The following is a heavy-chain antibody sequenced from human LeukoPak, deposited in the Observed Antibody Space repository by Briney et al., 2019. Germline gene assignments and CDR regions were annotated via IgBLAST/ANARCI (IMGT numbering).Heavy chain of an antibody. V-gene: IGHV1-18*01. CDR3: ARGHCSGGSCPRFGFDP. J-gene: IGHJ5*02. Sequence: GASVKVSCKASGYTFTSYGISWVRQAPGQGLEWMGWISAYNGNTNYAQKLQGRVTMTTDTSTSTAYMELRSLGSDDTAVYYCARGHCSGGSCPRFGFDPWGQGTLVTVSS. CDR2: ISAYNGNT. D-gene: IGHD2-15*01. CDR1: GYTFTSYG.